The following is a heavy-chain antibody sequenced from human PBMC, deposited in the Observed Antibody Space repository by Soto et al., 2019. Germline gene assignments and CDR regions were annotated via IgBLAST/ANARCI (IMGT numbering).Heavy chain of an antibody. V-gene: IGHV1-8*01. CDR3: ATEKTSDGMDV. CDR2: LNPNSGNT. J-gene: IGHJ6*02. CDR1: GYTFTSYD. Sequence: QVQLVQSGAEVKKPGASVKVSCKASGYTFTSYDINWVRQATGQGLEWMGWLNPNSGNTGYAQKFQGRVTMTRNTTISTGYLELTSLSYADTAAYYCATEKTSDGMDVWGQGTTVTVSS.